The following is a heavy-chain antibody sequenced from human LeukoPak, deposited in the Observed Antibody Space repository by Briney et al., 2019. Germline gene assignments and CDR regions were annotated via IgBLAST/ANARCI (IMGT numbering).Heavy chain of an antibody. CDR2: ITASGTAM. CDR1: GFTFSSYS. D-gene: IGHD5-24*01. Sequence: GGSLRPSCAASGFTFSSYSMNWVRQAPGKGLEWVSHITASGTAMFYADSVKGRFTISRDNAKNSLYLQMNSLRDEDTAVYYCARASRTRWLQLGYFDYWGQGTLVTVSS. CDR3: ARASRTRWLQLGYFDY. V-gene: IGHV3-48*02. J-gene: IGHJ4*02.